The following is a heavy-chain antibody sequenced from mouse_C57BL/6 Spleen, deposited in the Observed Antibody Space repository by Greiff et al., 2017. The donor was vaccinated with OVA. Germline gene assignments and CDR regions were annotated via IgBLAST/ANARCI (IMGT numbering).Heavy chain of an antibody. J-gene: IGHJ2*01. V-gene: IGHV5-9-1*02. D-gene: IGHD2-4*01. Sequence: EVKLVESGEGLVKPGGSLKLSCAASGFTFSSYAMSWVRQTPEKRLEWVAYISSGGDYIYYADTVKGRFTISRDNARNTLYLQMSSLKSEDTAMYYCTRGSDYDGNYFDYWGQGTTLTVSS. CDR2: ISSGGDYI. CDR1: GFTFSSYA. CDR3: TRGSDYDGNYFDY.